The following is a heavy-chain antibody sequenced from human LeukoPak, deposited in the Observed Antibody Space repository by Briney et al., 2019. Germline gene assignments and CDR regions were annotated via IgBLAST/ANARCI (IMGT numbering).Heavy chain of an antibody. D-gene: IGHD4-17*01. CDR3: AREDPQTTVPEGLDV. Sequence: PSETLSLTCAVSGGSIGSYYWSWLRQPPGRGLEWIGYIYYSGTTNYNPSLKSRVTISVDTSKNRFSLKLTSVTAAGTAVYYCAREDPQTTVPEGLDVWGQGTTVTVSS. CDR1: GGSIGSYY. CDR2: IYYSGTT. J-gene: IGHJ6*02. V-gene: IGHV4-59*01.